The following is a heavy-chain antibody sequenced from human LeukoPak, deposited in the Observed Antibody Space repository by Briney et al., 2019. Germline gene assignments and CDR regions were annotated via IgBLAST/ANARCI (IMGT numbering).Heavy chain of an antibody. Sequence: ASVKVSCKASSYTFTSYGISWVRQAPGQGLEWMGWISAYNGNTNYAQKLQGRVTMTTDTSTSTAYMELRSLRSDDTAVYYCARVTYYYDSSGYSLFDYWGQGTLVTVSS. CDR1: SYTFTSYG. CDR2: ISAYNGNT. D-gene: IGHD3-22*01. CDR3: ARVTYYYDSSGYSLFDY. V-gene: IGHV1-18*01. J-gene: IGHJ4*02.